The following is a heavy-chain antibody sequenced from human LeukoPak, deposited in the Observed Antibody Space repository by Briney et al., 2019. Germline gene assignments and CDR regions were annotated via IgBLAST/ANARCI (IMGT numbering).Heavy chain of an antibody. CDR2: LDWDDDK. Sequence: SGPALVKPTQTLTLTCTFSGFSLSTTGLCVTWIRQPPEEALEWLARLDWDDDKYYSTSLKTRLTISKDTSRNQVVLTMTNMDPADTATYYCARIRGTYCRSTSCSFEDYWGQGALVIVSS. CDR3: ARIRGTYCRSTSCSFEDY. V-gene: IGHV2-70*11. CDR1: GFSLSTTGLC. J-gene: IGHJ4*02. D-gene: IGHD2-2*01.